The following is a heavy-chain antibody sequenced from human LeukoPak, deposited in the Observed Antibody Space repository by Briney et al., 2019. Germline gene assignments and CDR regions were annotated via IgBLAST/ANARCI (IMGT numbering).Heavy chain of an antibody. V-gene: IGHV3-30-3*01. J-gene: IGHJ4*02. Sequence: GGSLRLSCAASGFTFSSYAMHWVRQAPGKGLEWVAVISYDGSNKYYADSVKGRFTISRDNSKNTLYLQMNSLRAEDTAVYYCAKDYDSSGIKTAFDYWGQGTLVTVSS. D-gene: IGHD3-22*01. CDR1: GFTFSSYA. CDR3: AKDYDSSGIKTAFDY. CDR2: ISYDGSNK.